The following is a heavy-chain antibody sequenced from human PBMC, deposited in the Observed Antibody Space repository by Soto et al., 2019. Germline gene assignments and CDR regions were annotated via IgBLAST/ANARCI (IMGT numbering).Heavy chain of an antibody. CDR1: GGSISSYY. J-gene: IGHJ4*02. D-gene: IGHD2-21*01. CDR2: ISYSGST. Sequence: SETLSLTCTVSGGSISSYYWSWIRQPPGKGLEWIGYISYSGSTHYNPSLKSRVTMSVDMSKNQFSLKLSSVTAADTAVYYCARNLVGSSFNCWGQGTLVTVSS. CDR3: ARNLVGSSFNC. V-gene: IGHV4-59*08.